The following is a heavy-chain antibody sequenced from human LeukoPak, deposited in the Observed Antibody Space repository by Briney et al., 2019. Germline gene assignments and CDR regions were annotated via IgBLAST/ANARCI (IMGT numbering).Heavy chain of an antibody. J-gene: IGHJ5*02. Sequence: ASVKVSCKASGYTFTGYYMHWVRQAPGQGLEWMGWINPNSGGTNYAQKFQGRVTMTRDTSISTAYMEPSRLRSDDTAVYYCARALIAVAARYNWFDPWGQGTLVTVSS. CDR1: GYTFTGYY. V-gene: IGHV1-2*02. CDR2: INPNSGGT. D-gene: IGHD6-19*01. CDR3: ARALIAVAARYNWFDP.